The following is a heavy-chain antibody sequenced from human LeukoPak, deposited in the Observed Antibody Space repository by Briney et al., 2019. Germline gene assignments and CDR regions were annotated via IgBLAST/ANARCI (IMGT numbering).Heavy chain of an antibody. D-gene: IGHD2-2*02. CDR3: ARVIVVVPAAIGAHWYFDL. CDR2: IYYSGST. CDR1: GGSISSYY. Sequence: PSETLSLTCTVSGGSISSYYWSWIRQPAGKGLEWIGYIYYSGSTNYNPSLKSRVTISVDTSKNQFSLKLSSVTAADTAVYYCARVIVVVPAAIGAHWYFDLWGRGTLVTVSS. V-gene: IGHV4-59*01. J-gene: IGHJ2*01.